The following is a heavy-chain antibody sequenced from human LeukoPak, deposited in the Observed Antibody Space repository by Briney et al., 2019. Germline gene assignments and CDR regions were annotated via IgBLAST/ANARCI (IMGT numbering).Heavy chain of an antibody. D-gene: IGHD3-3*01. Sequence: SETLSLTCTVSGGSISSYYWSWIRQPAGKGLEWIGRIYTSGSTNYNPSLKSRVTMSVYTSKNQFSLKLSSVTAADTAVYYCARDYDFWSGYYSDWYFDLWGRGTLVTVSS. V-gene: IGHV4-4*07. CDR1: GGSISSYY. CDR3: ARDYDFWSGYYSDWYFDL. J-gene: IGHJ2*01. CDR2: IYTSGST.